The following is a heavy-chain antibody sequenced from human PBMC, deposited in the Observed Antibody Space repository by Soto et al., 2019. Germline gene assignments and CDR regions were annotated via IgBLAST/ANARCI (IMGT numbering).Heavy chain of an antibody. CDR2: IYWDDDK. Sequence: QITLKESGPTLVKPTQTLTLTCTFSGFSLSTSGAGVGWIRQPPGKALEWLALIYWDDDKRYSPSLQSRLTITKDTSKNQVVLTMTNMDPVDTATYYGAHTDYYGSGSPWGYWGQGTLVTVSS. V-gene: IGHV2-5*02. J-gene: IGHJ4*02. CDR3: AHTDYYGSGSPWGY. CDR1: GFSLSTSGAG. D-gene: IGHD3-10*01.